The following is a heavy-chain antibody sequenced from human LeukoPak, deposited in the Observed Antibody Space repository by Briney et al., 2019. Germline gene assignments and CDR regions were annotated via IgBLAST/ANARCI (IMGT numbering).Heavy chain of an antibody. D-gene: IGHD1-26*01. Sequence: SETLSLTCTVSGGSISSSSYYWGWIRQPPGKGLEWIGSIYYSGSTYYNPSLKSRVTISVDTSKNQFSLKLSSVTAADTAVYYCAEGAAYGLNFDYWGQGTLVTVSS. V-gene: IGHV4-39*01. CDR2: IYYSGST. CDR1: GGSISSSSYY. CDR3: AEGAAYGLNFDY. J-gene: IGHJ4*02.